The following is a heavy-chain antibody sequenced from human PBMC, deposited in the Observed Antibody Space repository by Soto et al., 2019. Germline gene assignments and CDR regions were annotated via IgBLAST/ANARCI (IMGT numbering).Heavy chain of an antibody. CDR3: ARGLEPAAAGTKGLDY. V-gene: IGHV4-34*01. CDR1: GGSFSGYY. J-gene: IGHJ4*02. CDR2: INHSGST. D-gene: IGHD6-13*01. Sequence: SETLSLTGAVYGGSFSGYYWSWIRQPPGKGLEGIGEINHSGSTNYNPSLKSRVTISVDTSKNQFSLKLSSVTAADTAVYYCARGLEPAAAGTKGLDYWGQGTLVTVS.